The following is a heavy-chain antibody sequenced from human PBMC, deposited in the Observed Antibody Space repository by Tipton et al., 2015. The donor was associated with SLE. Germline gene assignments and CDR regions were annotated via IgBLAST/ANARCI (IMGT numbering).Heavy chain of an antibody. CDR2: INHSGRI. J-gene: IGHJ4*02. D-gene: IGHD3-16*02. Sequence: GLVKPSETLSLTCTVYGESLSGHYWVWIRQPPGKGLEWIGDINHSGRIDYNPSLMSRVTISRDTSKNQFSLKLISVTAADTAVYYCARGPFGPRYDFFWGSSRHYFDQWGQGTLVTVSS. V-gene: IGHV4-34*01. CDR3: ARGPFGPRYDFFWGSSRHYFDQ. CDR1: GESLSGHY.